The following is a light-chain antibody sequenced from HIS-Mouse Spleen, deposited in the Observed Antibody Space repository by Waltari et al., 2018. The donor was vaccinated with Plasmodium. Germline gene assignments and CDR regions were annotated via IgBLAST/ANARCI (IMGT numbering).Light chain of an antibody. CDR3: YSTDSSGNHRV. CDR1: ALPKKY. J-gene: IGLJ3*02. V-gene: IGLV3-10*01. Sequence: SYELTQPPSVSVSPGQKARITCSGDALPKKYAYWYQQKAGQAPVLVMYEDSKRPSGISERFSGSSSGTMATLTISGAQVEDEADYYCYSTDSSGNHRVFGGGTKLTVL. CDR2: EDS.